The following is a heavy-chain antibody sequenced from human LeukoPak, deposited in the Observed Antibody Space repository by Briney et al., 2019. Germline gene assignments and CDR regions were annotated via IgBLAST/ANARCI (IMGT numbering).Heavy chain of an antibody. CDR2: IYYSGST. CDR3: ARLDYYGSGSPKLDY. J-gene: IGHJ4*02. Sequence: SETLSLTCTVSGGSISSSSYYWGWIRQPPGKGLEWIGSIYYSGSTYYNPSLKNRVTISVDTSKNQFSLKLSSVTAADTAVYYCARLDYYGSGSPKLDYWGQGTLVTVSS. CDR1: GGSISSSSYY. V-gene: IGHV4-39*01. D-gene: IGHD3-10*01.